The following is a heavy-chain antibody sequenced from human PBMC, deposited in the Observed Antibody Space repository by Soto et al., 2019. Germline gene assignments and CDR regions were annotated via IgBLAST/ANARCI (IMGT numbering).Heavy chain of an antibody. J-gene: IGHJ6*02. Sequence: ASVKVSCKASGYTFTGYYMHWVRQAPGQGLEWMGWINPNSGGTNYAQKLQGRVTMTTDTSTSTAYMELRSLRSDDTAVYYCARLVYDFYENYYYGMDVWGQGTTVTVSS. CDR1: GYTFTGYY. CDR3: ARLVYDFYENYYYGMDV. D-gene: IGHD3-3*01. V-gene: IGHV1-2*02. CDR2: INPNSGGT.